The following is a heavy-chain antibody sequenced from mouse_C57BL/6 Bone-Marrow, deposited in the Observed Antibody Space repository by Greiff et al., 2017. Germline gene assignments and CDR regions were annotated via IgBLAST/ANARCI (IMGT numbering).Heavy chain of an antibody. V-gene: IGHV1-64*01. Sequence: QVQLQQPGAELVKPGASVKLSCKASGYTFTSYWMHWVKQRPGQGLEWIGMIHPNSGSTNYNEKFKSKATLTVDQSSSTAYMQLSSLTSEDSAVYYCARGNYYGSSFYAMDYWGQGTSVTVSS. D-gene: IGHD1-1*01. CDR3: ARGNYYGSSFYAMDY. J-gene: IGHJ4*01. CDR1: GYTFTSYW. CDR2: IHPNSGST.